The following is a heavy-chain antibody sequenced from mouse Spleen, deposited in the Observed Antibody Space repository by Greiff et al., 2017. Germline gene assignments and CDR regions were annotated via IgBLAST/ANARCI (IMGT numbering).Heavy chain of an antibody. CDR1: GLNIKDDY. J-gene: IGHJ3*01. CDR3: TTTYDYAWFAY. CDR2: IDPENGDT. D-gene: IGHD2-4*01. Sequence: VQLQQSGAELVRPGASVKLSCTASGLNIKDDYMHWVKQRPEQGLEWIGWIDPENGDTEYASKFQGKATITADTSSNTAYLQLSSLTSEDTAVYYCTTTYDYAWFAYWGQGTLVTVSA. V-gene: IGHV14-4*01.